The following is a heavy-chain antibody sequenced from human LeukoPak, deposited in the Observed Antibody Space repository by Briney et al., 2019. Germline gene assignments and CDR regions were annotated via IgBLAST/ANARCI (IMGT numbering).Heavy chain of an antibody. CDR1: GGSIGSYY. D-gene: IGHD6-13*01. V-gene: IGHV4-59*01. CDR2: IYYTGST. Sequence: SETLSLTCTVSGGSIGSYYWSWIRQPPGKGLEWIGYIYYTGSTNYNPSLKSRVSISVDTSKNQFSLKLNSVTAADTAVYYCARVFDTSSWSHWYFDLWGRGTLVTVSS. J-gene: IGHJ2*01. CDR3: ARVFDTSSWSHWYFDL.